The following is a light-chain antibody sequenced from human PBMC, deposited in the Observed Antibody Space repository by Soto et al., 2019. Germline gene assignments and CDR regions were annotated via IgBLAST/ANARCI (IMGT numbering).Light chain of an antibody. CDR3: QQYGSSGT. J-gene: IGKJ1*01. CDR1: QSLSSSS. Sequence: EIVLTQSPGTLSLSPGERATLSYRPGQSLSSSSLAWYQQNLGQAPRLLIYGASNRATGIPDRFSGSGSGTDFTLTISRLEPGDFAVYYCQQYGSSGTFGQGTKVDIK. V-gene: IGKV3-20*01. CDR2: GAS.